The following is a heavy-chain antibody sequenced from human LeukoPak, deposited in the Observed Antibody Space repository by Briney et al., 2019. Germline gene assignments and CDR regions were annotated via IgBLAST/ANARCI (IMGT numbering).Heavy chain of an antibody. J-gene: IGHJ3*02. CDR3: ARGGQYDFWSGYYIPAFDI. V-gene: IGHV4-34*01. CDR1: GGSFSGYY. Sequence: PSETLSLTCAVYGGSFSGYYWSRIRQPPGKGLEWIGEINHSGSTNYNPSLKSRVTVSVDTSKNQFSLKLSSVTAADTAVYYCARGGQYDFWSGYYIPAFDIWGQGTMVTVSS. CDR2: INHSGST. D-gene: IGHD3-3*01.